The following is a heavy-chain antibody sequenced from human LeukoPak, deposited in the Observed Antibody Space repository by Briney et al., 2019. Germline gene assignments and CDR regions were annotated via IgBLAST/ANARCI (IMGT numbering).Heavy chain of an antibody. CDR1: GFTFSDYY. CDR2: IKSKTDGGTT. Sequence: PGGSLRLSCAASGFTFSDYYMSWIRQAPGKGLEWVGRIKSKTDGGTTDYAAPVKGRFTISRDDSKNTLYLQMNSLKTEDTAVYYCTTDFLWLGRPEGHYWGQGTLVTVSS. D-gene: IGHD3-10*01. CDR3: TTDFLWLGRPEGHY. J-gene: IGHJ4*02. V-gene: IGHV3-15*01.